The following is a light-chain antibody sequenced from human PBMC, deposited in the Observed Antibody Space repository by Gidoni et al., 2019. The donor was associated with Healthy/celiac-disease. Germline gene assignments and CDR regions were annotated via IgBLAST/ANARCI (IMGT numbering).Light chain of an antibody. J-gene: IGLJ2*01. V-gene: IGLV3-1*01. CDR2: QDS. CDR3: QAWDSSTAV. CDR1: KLGDKY. Sequence: SYALTQPPSVSVSPGQTASITCSGDKLGDKYAFWYQQKPGQSPVLVIYQDSKRPSGIPERFSGSNSGNTATLTIGGTQAMDEADYYCQAWDSSTAVFGGGTKLTVL.